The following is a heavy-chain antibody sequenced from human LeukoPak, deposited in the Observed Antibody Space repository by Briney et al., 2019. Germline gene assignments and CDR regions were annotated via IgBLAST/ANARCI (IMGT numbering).Heavy chain of an antibody. V-gene: IGHV3-33*06. J-gene: IGHJ3*02. CDR2: IWYDGSNK. CDR3: AKSRVEVADTGGFDT. D-gene: IGHD2-15*01. Sequence: GGSLRLSCAASGFTFSSYGMHWVRQAPGKGLEWVAVIWYDGSNKYYADSVKGRFTISRDNSKNTVYVQMNSLRAEDTAVYYCAKSRVEVADTGGFDTWGRGTLVAVSS. CDR1: GFTFSSYG.